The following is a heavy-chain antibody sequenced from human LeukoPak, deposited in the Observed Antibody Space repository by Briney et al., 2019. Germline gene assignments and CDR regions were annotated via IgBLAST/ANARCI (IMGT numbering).Heavy chain of an antibody. CDR2: ISGSGGST. CDR3: ARDPYNGSYGDDYYYYMDV. Sequence: GGSLRLSCAASGFTFSSYAMSWVRQAPGKGLEWISGISGSGGSTYYADSVKGRFTISRDNAKNSLSLQMNSLRAEDTAVYYCARDPYNGSYGDDYYYYMDVWGKGTTVTISS. CDR1: GFTFSSYA. J-gene: IGHJ6*03. V-gene: IGHV3-23*01. D-gene: IGHD1-26*01.